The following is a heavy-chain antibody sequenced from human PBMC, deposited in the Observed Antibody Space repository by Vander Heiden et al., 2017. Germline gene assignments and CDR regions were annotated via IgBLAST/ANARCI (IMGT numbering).Heavy chain of an antibody. CDR1: GFTFSSYA. CDR2: ISYDGSNK. D-gene: IGHD3-3*01. V-gene: IGHV3-30-3*01. CDR3: GMVVDCWIDYGMDV. J-gene: IGHJ6*02. Sequence: QVQLVESGGGVVQPGRSLRPSCAASGFTFSSYAMHWVRQAPGKGLEWVAVISYDGSNKYYADAVKGRFTISRDNSKNTLYLQMQRLRAQDTAVYYFGMVVDCWIDYGMDVRVQGSTVDLSS.